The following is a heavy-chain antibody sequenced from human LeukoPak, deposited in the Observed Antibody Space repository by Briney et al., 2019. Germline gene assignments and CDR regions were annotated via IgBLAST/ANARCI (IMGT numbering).Heavy chain of an antibody. CDR2: ISYDGSNK. V-gene: IGHV3-30-3*01. CDR3: ARDRSPYDFWSGLMDV. J-gene: IGHJ6*02. D-gene: IGHD3-3*01. CDR1: GLTFSSYA. Sequence: GGSLRLSCAASGLTFSSYAMHWVRQAPGKGLEWVAVISYDGSNKYYADSVKGRFTISRDNSKNTLYLQMNSLRAEDTAVYYCARDRSPYDFWSGLMDVWGQGTTVTVSS.